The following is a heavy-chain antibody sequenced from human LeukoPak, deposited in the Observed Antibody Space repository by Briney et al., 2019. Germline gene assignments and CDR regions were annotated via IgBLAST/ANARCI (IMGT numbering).Heavy chain of an antibody. CDR3: ARVFHAYELAYFDY. J-gene: IGHJ4*02. Sequence: PGGSLRLSCTASGFSFGDYGLSWVRQPPGKGLEWVGEVHHSGTTNYNPSLKSRVTLSVDTSKNQFSLKLSSVTAADTAVYYCARVFHAYELAYFDYWGQGTLVTVSS. D-gene: IGHD3-16*01. V-gene: IGHV4-34*01. CDR2: VHHSGTT. CDR1: GFSFGDYG.